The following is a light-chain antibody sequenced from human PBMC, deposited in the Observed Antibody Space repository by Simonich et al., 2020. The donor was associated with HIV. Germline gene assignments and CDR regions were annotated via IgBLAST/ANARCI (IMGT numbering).Light chain of an antibody. CDR1: QGISNY. CDR2: AAS. J-gene: IGKJ2*01. Sequence: DIQLTQSPSFLSASVRDRVTITCRASQGISNYLAWYQQRPGKAPKLLIYAASTLQSGVPSRISGSGSGTKFTLTISSLQPDDFATYYCQQLKSYPYTFGQGTKLDIK. CDR3: QQLKSYPYT. V-gene: IGKV1-9*01.